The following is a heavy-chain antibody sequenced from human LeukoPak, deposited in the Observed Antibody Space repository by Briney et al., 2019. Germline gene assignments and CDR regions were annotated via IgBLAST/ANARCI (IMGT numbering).Heavy chain of an antibody. D-gene: IGHD3-10*01. CDR2: FYNSGST. V-gene: IGHV4-59*12. CDR1: GGSISSYY. Sequence: SETLSLTCTVSGGSISSYYWNWIRQPPGKRLEWIGYFYNSGSTNYNPSLKGRVTISVDTSKNQFSLKLSSMTAADTAIYYCARDSGTTGEVKFDPWGQGILVTVSS. J-gene: IGHJ5*02. CDR3: ARDSGTTGEVKFDP.